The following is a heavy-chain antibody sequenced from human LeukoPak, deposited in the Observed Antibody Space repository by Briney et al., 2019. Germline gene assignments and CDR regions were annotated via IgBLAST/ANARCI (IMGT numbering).Heavy chain of an antibody. J-gene: IGHJ5*02. Sequence: ASVKVSCKASGYTFTSYYMHWMRQAPGEGLEWMGIINPNSGGTNYAQKFQGRVTMTRDTSISTAYMELSRLRSDDTAVYYCARDLLLRALENWFDPWGQGTLVTVSS. CDR3: ARDLLLRALENWFDP. CDR2: INPNSGGT. CDR1: GYTFTSYY. V-gene: IGHV1-2*02. D-gene: IGHD3-22*01.